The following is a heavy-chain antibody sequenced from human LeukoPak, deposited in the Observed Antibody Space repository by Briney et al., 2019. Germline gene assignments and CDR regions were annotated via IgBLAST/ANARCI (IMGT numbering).Heavy chain of an antibody. CDR3: TRVRPRIDGSGTSYLRLYYFDY. D-gene: IGHD3-10*01. Sequence: GASVKVSCKASGYTFTSYYINWVRQATGQGLEWMGWINPNSGDTNYAQRFQGRVTMTRDTSISTAYMDLSRMTSDDTAVYYCTRVRPRIDGSGTSYLRLYYFDYWGQGTLVTVSS. CDR1: GYTFTSYY. CDR2: INPNSGDT. J-gene: IGHJ4*02. V-gene: IGHV1-2*02.